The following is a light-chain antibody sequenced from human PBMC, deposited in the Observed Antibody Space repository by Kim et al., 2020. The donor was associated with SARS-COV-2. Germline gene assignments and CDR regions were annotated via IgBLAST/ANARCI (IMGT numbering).Light chain of an antibody. V-gene: IGKV3-20*01. J-gene: IGKJ2*01. CDR2: LAS. CDR3: QQYDTSPYT. CDR1: QSVSSNY. Sequence: PGESATLACRARQSVSSNYLAWYHQRPGQAPRLLIYLASTRATGAPDRFSGSGSGTDFTLTIRRLEPEDSGVFYCQQYDTSPYTFGQGTKLEIK.